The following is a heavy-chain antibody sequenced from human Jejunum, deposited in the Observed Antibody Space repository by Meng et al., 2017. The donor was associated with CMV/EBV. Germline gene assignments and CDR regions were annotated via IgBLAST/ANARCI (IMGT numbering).Heavy chain of an antibody. CDR2: ISYDGSNN. CDR3: ARENWTGYYSYSLGGMDV. Sequence: RSAAMHWVRQAQGKGLEWVAVISYDGSNNYYADSVKGRFTLSRDNSKSTLYLQMNSLRAGDTALYYCARENWTGYYSYSLGGMDVWGQGTTVTVSS. V-gene: IGHV3-30*04. D-gene: IGHD3/OR15-3a*01. CDR1: RSAA. J-gene: IGHJ6*02.